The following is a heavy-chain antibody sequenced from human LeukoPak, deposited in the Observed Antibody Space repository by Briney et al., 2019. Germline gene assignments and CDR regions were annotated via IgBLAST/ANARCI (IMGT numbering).Heavy chain of an antibody. CDR1: GFTFSSYA. CDR2: ISYDGSNK. D-gene: IGHD6-13*01. Sequence: PGGSLRLSCAASGFTFSSYAMHWVRQAPGKGLEWVAVISYDGSNKYYADSVKGRFTISRDNSKNTLYLQMNSLRAEDTAAYYCARGNVAAAGIWYFDYWGQGTLVTVSS. CDR3: ARGNVAAAGIWYFDY. J-gene: IGHJ4*02. V-gene: IGHV3-30-3*01.